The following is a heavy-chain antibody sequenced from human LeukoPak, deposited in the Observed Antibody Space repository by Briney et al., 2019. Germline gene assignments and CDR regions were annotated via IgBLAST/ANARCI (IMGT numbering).Heavy chain of an antibody. D-gene: IGHD3-22*01. V-gene: IGHV3-30*18. CDR1: GFTFSSYG. Sequence: GGSLRLSCAASGFTFSSYGIHWVRQAPGKGLEWVAVISYDGSNKYYADSVKGRFTISRDNSKNTLYLQMNSLRAEDTAVYYCAKDLFAAYYYDSSGYYSDDYWGQGTLVTVSS. CDR3: AKDLFAAYYYDSSGYYSDDY. CDR2: ISYDGSNK. J-gene: IGHJ4*02.